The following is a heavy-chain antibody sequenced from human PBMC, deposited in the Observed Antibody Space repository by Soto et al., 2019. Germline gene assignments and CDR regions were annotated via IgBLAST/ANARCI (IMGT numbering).Heavy chain of an antibody. D-gene: IGHD4-17*01. V-gene: IGHV4-61*01. J-gene: IGHJ6*02. CDR3: ARDSVSKYGMDV. CDR1: GGSVSSGSYY. CDR2: IYYSGST. Sequence: QVQLQESGPGLVKPSETLSLTCTVSGGSVSSGSYYWSWIRQPPGKGLEWIGYIYYSGSTNYNPSLKSRVTISVDTSKNQFSLKLSSVTAADTAVYYCARDSVSKYGMDVWGQGTTVTVSS.